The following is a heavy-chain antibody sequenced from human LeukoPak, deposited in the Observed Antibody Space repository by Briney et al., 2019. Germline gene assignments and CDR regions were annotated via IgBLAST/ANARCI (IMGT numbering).Heavy chain of an antibody. CDR2: IYYSGST. D-gene: IGHD7-27*01. CDR3: ARQPSNWDHAYNWFDP. Sequence: SETLSLTCTVSGGSISSSSYYWGWIRQPPGKGLEWIGSIYYSGSTYYNPSLKSRVTISVDTSKNQFSLKLSSVTAADTAVYYCARQPSNWDHAYNWFDPWGQGTLVTVSS. CDR1: GGSISSSSYY. V-gene: IGHV4-39*01. J-gene: IGHJ5*02.